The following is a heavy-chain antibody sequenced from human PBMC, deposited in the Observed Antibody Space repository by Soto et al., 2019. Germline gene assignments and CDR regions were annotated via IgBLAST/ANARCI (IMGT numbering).Heavy chain of an antibody. CDR2: INPSGGST. D-gene: IGHD3-22*01. CDR3: ASSYYYDSSGYRGTFDI. J-gene: IGHJ3*02. CDR1: GYTFTSYY. Sequence: QVQLVQSGAEVKKPGASVKVSCKASGYTFTSYYMHWVRQAPGQGLEWMGIINPSGGSTSYAQKFPGRVTMTRDTSTSTVYMELSSLRSEDTAVYYCASSYYYDSSGYRGTFDIWGQGTMVTVSS. V-gene: IGHV1-46*01.